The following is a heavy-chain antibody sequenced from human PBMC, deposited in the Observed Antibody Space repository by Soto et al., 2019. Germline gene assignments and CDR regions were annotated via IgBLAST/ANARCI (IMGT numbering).Heavy chain of an antibody. CDR2: ISGSGGST. CDR1: GFTFSSYA. Sequence: GGSLRLSCAASGFTFSSYAMSWVRQAPGKGLEWVSAISGSGGSTYYADSVKGRFTISRDNSKNTLYRQMNSLRAEDTAVYYCAKLEYSSSWYRYYFDYWGQGTLVTVSS. D-gene: IGHD6-13*01. V-gene: IGHV3-23*01. CDR3: AKLEYSSSWYRYYFDY. J-gene: IGHJ4*02.